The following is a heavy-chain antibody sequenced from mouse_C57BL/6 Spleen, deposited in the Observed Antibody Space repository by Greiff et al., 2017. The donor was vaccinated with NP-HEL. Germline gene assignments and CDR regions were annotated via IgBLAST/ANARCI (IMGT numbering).Heavy chain of an antibody. CDR3: ARERDLSTMVTTTGLAG. Sequence: QVQLQQPGAELARPGASVKLSCKASGYTFTSYGISWVKQRTGQGLEWIGEIYPRSGNTYYNEKFKGKATLTADKSSSTAYMELRSLTSEDSAVYFCARERDLSTMVTTTGLAGGGQGTLVTVSA. CDR2: IYPRSGNT. D-gene: IGHD2-2*01. CDR1: GYTFTSYG. J-gene: IGHJ3*01. V-gene: IGHV1-81*01.